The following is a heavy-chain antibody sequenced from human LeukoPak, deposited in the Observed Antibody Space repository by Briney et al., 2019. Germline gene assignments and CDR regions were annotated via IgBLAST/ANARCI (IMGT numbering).Heavy chain of an antibody. D-gene: IGHD2-15*01. CDR2: ISGSGRNT. Sequence: GGSLRLSCAASGFTFSIYAMNWVRQAPGKGLEWVSGISGSGRNTCYSDSVKGRFTISRDNSESTVYLQRNNLTAEDTAQYYCATGCVGSHHCQPTGYDHWGQGTLVNVSS. CDR3: ATGCVGSHHCQPTGYDH. J-gene: IGHJ4*02. CDR1: GFTFSIYA. V-gene: IGHV3-23*01.